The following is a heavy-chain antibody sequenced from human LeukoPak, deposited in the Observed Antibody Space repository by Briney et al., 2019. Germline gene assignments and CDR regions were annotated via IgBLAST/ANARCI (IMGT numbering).Heavy chain of an antibody. Sequence: QSGGSLRPSCAASGFTFSSYAVTWVRQAPGKGLEWVSTISGSGGSTYYADSVKGRFTISRDNALNSLYLQMNSLRAEDTAIFYCARAFPAGAVDYWGQGALVTVSS. V-gene: IGHV3-23*01. D-gene: IGHD1-26*01. CDR2: ISGSGGST. CDR3: ARAFPAGAVDY. CDR1: GFTFSSYA. J-gene: IGHJ4*02.